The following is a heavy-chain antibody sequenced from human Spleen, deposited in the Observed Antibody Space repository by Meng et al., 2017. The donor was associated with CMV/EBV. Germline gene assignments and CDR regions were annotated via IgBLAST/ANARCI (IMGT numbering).Heavy chain of an antibody. CDR1: GGSISSSSYY. D-gene: IGHD6-13*01. V-gene: IGHV4-39*07. Sequence: SETLSLTCTVSGGSISSSSYYWGWIRQPPGKGLEWIGSIYYSGSTYYNPSLKSRVTISVDTSKNQFSLKLSSVTAADTAVYYCARGGWSSSWYGAFDIWGQGTMVTVS. CDR3: ARGGWSSSWYGAFDI. J-gene: IGHJ3*02. CDR2: IYYSGST.